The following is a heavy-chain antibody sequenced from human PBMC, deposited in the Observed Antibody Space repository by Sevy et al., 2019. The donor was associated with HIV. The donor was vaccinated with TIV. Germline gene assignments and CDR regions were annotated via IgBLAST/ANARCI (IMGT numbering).Heavy chain of an antibody. CDR1: GFTFRDYA. J-gene: IGHJ5*02. Sequence: GGSLRLSCTASGFTFRDYAMAWFRQTPGKGLEWVGLIRRKGSGGATDYAASVKGRFTISRDDSGSIAYLEMNSLKTDDTAVYFGARDYDRRGGKYVSFDPWGQGTLVTVSS. CDR2: IRRKGSGGAT. CDR3: ARDYDRRGGKYVSFDP. D-gene: IGHD3-3*01. V-gene: IGHV3-49*03.